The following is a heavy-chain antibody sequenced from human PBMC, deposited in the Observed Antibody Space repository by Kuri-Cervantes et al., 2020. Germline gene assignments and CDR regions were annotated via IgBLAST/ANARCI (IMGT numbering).Heavy chain of an antibody. Sequence: GESLKISCAASGFTFSSYWMHWVRQAPGKGLVWVSRINSDGSSTSYADSVKGRFTISRDNAKNTLYLQMNSLRAEDTAVYYCARGRDCSSTSCWDWFDPWGQGTLVTVSS. CDR2: INSDGSST. J-gene: IGHJ5*02. D-gene: IGHD2-2*01. CDR3: ARGRDCSSTSCWDWFDP. CDR1: GFTFSSYW. V-gene: IGHV3-74*01.